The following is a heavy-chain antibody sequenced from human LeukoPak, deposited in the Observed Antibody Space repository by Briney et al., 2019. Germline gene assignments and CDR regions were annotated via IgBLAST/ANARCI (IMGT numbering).Heavy chain of an antibody. J-gene: IGHJ4*02. CDR2: IYSSGST. D-gene: IGHD3-22*01. CDR3: ARERDSSGYYPDY. CDR1: GFTVRSNY. Sequence: GGSLRLSCAASGFTVRSNYMNWVRQAPGKGLEWVSVIYSSGSTYYADSVKGRFTISRDNAKNSLYLQMNSLRAEDTAVYYCARERDSSGYYPDYWGQGTLVTVSS. V-gene: IGHV3-66*01.